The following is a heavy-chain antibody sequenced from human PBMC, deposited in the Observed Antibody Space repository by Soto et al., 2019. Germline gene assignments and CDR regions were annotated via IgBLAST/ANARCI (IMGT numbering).Heavy chain of an antibody. V-gene: IGHV4-30-4*01. Sequence: SETLSLTCTVSGGSVSSGNYYWSWIRQPPGKGLEWIGNIYHSGNTYYNPSLKSRVIMSVDTSKNQFSLKLTSVTAADTAVYYCARVDSSSWNWVLDYWGRGTLVTVSS. D-gene: IGHD6-13*01. CDR3: ARVDSSSWNWVLDY. CDR2: IYHSGNT. CDR1: GGSVSSGNYY. J-gene: IGHJ4*02.